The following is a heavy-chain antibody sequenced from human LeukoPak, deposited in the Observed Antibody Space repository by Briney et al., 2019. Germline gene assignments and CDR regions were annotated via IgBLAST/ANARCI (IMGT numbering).Heavy chain of an antibody. CDR3: ARGTWRNTAMVTHNWFDP. CDR1: GGSISSSSYY. Sequence: SETLSLTCTVSGGSISSSSYYWGWIRQPPGRGLEWIGSIYYSGSTYYNPSLKSRVTISVDTSKNQFSLKLSSVTAADTAVYYCARGTWRNTAMVTHNWFDPWGQGTLVTVSS. V-gene: IGHV4-39*07. J-gene: IGHJ5*02. D-gene: IGHD5-18*01. CDR2: IYYSGST.